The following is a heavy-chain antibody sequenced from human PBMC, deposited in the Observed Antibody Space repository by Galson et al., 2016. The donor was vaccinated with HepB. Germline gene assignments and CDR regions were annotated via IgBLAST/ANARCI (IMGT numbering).Heavy chain of an antibody. CDR1: GFTFTSYA. CDR3: ARDERTVLTSENWFDP. V-gene: IGHV3-30-3*01. J-gene: IGHJ5*02. CDR2: ISSDRSRK. D-gene: IGHD4/OR15-4a*01. Sequence: SLRLSCAASGFTFTSYAVHWVRQAPGKGLEWVAVISSDRSRKYYADSVKGRFTISREISKNTLYLQMNSLRTEDTAVYYCARDERTVLTSENWFDPWGQGTLVTVSS.